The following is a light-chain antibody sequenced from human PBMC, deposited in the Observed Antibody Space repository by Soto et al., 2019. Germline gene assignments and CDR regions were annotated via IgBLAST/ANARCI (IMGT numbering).Light chain of an antibody. V-gene: IGKV2-28*01. CDR1: QSLLQSNGYTY. CDR3: MQALQTPPWT. Sequence: DIVLPQSPLSLPVTPGEPASISCRSSQSLLQSNGYTYLDWYLQKPGQSPQLLIYLTSIRASGVPDRFSGSGSGTDFTLKISKVEAEDVGVYYCMQALQTPPWTFGPGTKVDIK. CDR2: LTS. J-gene: IGKJ1*01.